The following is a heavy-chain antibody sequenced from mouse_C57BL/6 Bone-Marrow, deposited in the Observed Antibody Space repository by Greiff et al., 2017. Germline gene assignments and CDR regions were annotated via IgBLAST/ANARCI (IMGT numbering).Heavy chain of an antibody. CDR3: ARDPNGYDSAWFAY. J-gene: IGHJ3*01. CDR1: GFTFSSYA. CDR2: ISDGGSYT. Sequence: VQLKESGGGLVKPGGSLKLSCAASGFTFSSYAMSWVRQTPEKKLEWVATISDGGSYTYYPDNVKGRFTISSDNAKNNLYLQMSHLKSEDTAMYYCARDPNGYDSAWFAYWGQGTLVTVSA. V-gene: IGHV5-4*01. D-gene: IGHD2-2*01.